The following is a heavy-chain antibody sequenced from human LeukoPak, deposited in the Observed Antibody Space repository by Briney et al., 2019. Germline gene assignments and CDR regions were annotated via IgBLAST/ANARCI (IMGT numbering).Heavy chain of an antibody. D-gene: IGHD1-26*01. V-gene: IGHV3-23*01. CDR3: AKSYSGNYNDASGI. CDR1: GFTLSNSG. J-gene: IGHJ3*02. Sequence: PGGSLRLSCTASGFTLSNSGMIWVRQAPGKGLEWVSGIPGSGGNTYYADSVRGRFTISRDNSKNTLYLQMNSLRAEDTAVYYCAKSYSGNYNDASGIWGQGTKVTVSS. CDR2: IPGSGGNT.